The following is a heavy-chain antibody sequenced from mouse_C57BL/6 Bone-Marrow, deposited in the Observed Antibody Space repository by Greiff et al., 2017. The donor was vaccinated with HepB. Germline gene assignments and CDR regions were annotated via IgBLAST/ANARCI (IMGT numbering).Heavy chain of an antibody. Sequence: VQLQQSGTVLARPGASVKMSCKTSGYTFTSYWMHWVKQRPGQGLEWIGAIYPGNSDTSYNQKFKGKAKLTAVTSASTAYMELSSLTNEDSAVYYCTIVTTVVAHYYAMDYWGQGTSVTVSS. D-gene: IGHD1-1*01. CDR2: IYPGNSDT. J-gene: IGHJ4*01. CDR3: TIVTTVVAHYYAMDY. CDR1: GYTFTSYW. V-gene: IGHV1-5*01.